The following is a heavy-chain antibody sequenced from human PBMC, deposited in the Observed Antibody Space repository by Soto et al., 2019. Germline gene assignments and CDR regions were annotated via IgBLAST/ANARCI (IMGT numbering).Heavy chain of an antibody. CDR1: GFTFSSYA. D-gene: IGHD3-3*01. Sequence: PGGSLRLSCAASGFTFSSYAMSWVRQAPGKGLEWVSAISGSGGSTYYADSVKGRFTISRDNSKNTLYLQMNSLRAEDTAVYYCAKKFRTTIFGVVIIPVWFDPWGQGTLVTVS. CDR3: AKKFRTTIFGVVIIPVWFDP. J-gene: IGHJ5*02. V-gene: IGHV3-23*01. CDR2: ISGSGGST.